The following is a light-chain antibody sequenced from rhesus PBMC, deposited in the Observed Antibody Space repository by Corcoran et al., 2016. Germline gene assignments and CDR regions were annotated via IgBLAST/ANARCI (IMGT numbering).Light chain of an antibody. V-gene: IGKV1S12*01. J-gene: IGKJ3*01. CDR2: AAS. CDR3: QHYYDNPFT. CDR1: QNIYSN. Sequence: DIQMTQSPSALSASVGDRVTISCRASQNIYSNLAWYQQKPGKASKFLIDAASRLQTGIPSRFSGSGSGTDFTLTISSLQPEDSAAYYCQHYYDNPFTFGPGTKLDIK.